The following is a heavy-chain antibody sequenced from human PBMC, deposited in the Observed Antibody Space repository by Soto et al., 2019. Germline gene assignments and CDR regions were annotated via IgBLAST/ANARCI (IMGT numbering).Heavy chain of an antibody. CDR1: GFTFSSYG. J-gene: IGHJ6*02. CDR2: ISYDGSNK. Sequence: GGSLRLSCAASGFTFSSYGMHWVRQAPGKGLEWVAVISYDGSNKYYADSVKGRFTISRDNSKNTLYLQMNSLRAEDTAVYYCAKVGSGFLEWLSVSQLYYYYGMDVWGQGTTVTVSS. CDR3: AKVGSGFLEWLSVSQLYYYYGMDV. D-gene: IGHD3-3*01. V-gene: IGHV3-30*18.